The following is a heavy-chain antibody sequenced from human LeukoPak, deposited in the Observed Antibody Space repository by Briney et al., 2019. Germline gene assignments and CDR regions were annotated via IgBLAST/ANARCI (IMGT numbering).Heavy chain of an antibody. CDR3: AKAGIVGATKGANFDY. CDR2: ISGSGGST. V-gene: IGHV3-23*01. CDR1: GFTFRSYA. J-gene: IGHJ4*02. Sequence: GGSLRLSCAASGFTFRSYAMSWVRQAPGKGLEWVSAISGSGGSTYYADSVKGRFTISRDNSKNTLYLQMNSLRAEDTAVYYCAKAGIVGATKGANFDYWGQGTLVTVSS. D-gene: IGHD1-26*01.